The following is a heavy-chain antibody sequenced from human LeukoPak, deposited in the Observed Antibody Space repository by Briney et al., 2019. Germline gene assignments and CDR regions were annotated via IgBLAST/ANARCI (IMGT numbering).Heavy chain of an antibody. Sequence: SSETLSLTCAVYGGSFSGYYWSWIRQPPGKGPEWIGEINHSGSTNYNPSLKSRVTISVDTSKNQFSLKLSSVTAADTAVYYCASLSDYYMDVWGKGTTATVSS. J-gene: IGHJ6*03. CDR3: ASLSDYYMDV. CDR2: INHSGST. V-gene: IGHV4-34*01. CDR1: GGSFSGYY.